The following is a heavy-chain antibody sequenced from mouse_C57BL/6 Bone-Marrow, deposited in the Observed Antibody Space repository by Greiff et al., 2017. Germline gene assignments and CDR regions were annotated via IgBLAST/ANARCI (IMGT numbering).Heavy chain of an antibody. J-gene: IGHJ2*02. CDR2: IDPENGET. CDR3: TTLDYRFDY. D-gene: IGHD2-14*01. Sequence: VQLQQSGAELVRPGASVKLSCTASGFNIKDDYMHWVKKRPDQGLERIGWIDPENGETEYASKFQGKSTITADTTSNTADLQLSSLTSEDTAVYYCTTLDYRFDYWGQGTSLTVSS. V-gene: IGHV14-4*01. CDR1: GFNIKDDY.